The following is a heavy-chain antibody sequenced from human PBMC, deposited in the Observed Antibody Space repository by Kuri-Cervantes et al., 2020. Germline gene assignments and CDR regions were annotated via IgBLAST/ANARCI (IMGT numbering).Heavy chain of an antibody. CDR2: IHHSGST. D-gene: IGHD3-3*01. CDR3: ARGRTIFGVAYRPFDY. CDR1: GYSITSGYH. J-gene: IGHJ4*02. V-gene: IGHV4-38-2*01. Sequence: SETLSLTCVVSGYSITSGYHWAWIRQPPGGGLEWIATIHHSGSTFYNPSLKSRVTISADTSKNQFSLKLSSVTAADTAVYYCARGRTIFGVAYRPFDYWGQGTLVTVSS.